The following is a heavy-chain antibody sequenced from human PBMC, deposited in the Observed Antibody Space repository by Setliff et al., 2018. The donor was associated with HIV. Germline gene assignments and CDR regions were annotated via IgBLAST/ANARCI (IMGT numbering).Heavy chain of an antibody. V-gene: IGHV4-39*01. J-gene: IGHJ4*02. Sequence: SETLSLTCTVSGGSISSSGDYWVWIRQPPGEGLEWIGSIFNDGSTFHNPSLKSRVTTSVDTSKNQFSLKLRSVTAADTAIYYCARTLFCSGGSCFFDHRGQGTLVTVSS. CDR1: GGSISSSGDY. CDR3: ARTLFCSGGSCFFDH. D-gene: IGHD2-15*01. CDR2: IFNDGST.